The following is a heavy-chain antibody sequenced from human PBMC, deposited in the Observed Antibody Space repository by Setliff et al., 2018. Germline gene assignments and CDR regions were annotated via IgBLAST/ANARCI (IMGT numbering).Heavy chain of an antibody. V-gene: IGHV4-34*01. J-gene: IGHJ4*02. CDR2: INHSGST. CDR3: ARGVVRGVIRFDY. CDR1: GGSFSGYY. Sequence: SETLSLTCAVYGGSFSGYYWSWIRQPPGKGLEWIGEINHSGSTNYNPSLKSRVTISVDTSKNQFSLKLSSVTAADTAVYDCARGVVRGVIRFDYWGQGTLVTVSS. D-gene: IGHD3-10*01.